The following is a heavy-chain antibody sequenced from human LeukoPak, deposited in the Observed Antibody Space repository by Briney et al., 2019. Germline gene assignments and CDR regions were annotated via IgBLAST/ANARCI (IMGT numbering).Heavy chain of an antibody. Sequence: ASVKVSCKVSGYTLTELSMHWVRHAPGKGLEWMGGFDPEDGETIYAQKFQGRVTMTEDTSTDTAYMELSSLRSEDTDVYYCASHYYGSGSRRRGFDPWGQGTLVTVSS. CDR3: ASHYYGSGSRRRGFDP. CDR1: GYTLTELS. J-gene: IGHJ5*02. V-gene: IGHV1-24*01. D-gene: IGHD3-10*01. CDR2: FDPEDGET.